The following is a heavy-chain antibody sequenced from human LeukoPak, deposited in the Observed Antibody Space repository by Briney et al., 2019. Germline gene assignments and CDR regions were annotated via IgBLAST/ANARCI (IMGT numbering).Heavy chain of an antibody. D-gene: IGHD3-16*02. CDR3: TRDRSIVHFDF. Sequence: ASVKVSCKASGYTFTSHSINWVRQAPGQGLEWMGWINMNTGNPTYAQGFAGRFVFPLDTSASTAYMQIISLKAEDTAVYYCTRDRSIVHFDFWGQGTLVTVSS. CDR1: GYTFTSHS. V-gene: IGHV7-4-1*02. J-gene: IGHJ4*02. CDR2: INMNTGNP.